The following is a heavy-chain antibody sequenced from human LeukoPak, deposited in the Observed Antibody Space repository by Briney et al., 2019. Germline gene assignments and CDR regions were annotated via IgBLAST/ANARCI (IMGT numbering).Heavy chain of an antibody. J-gene: IGHJ6*02. CDR1: GGTFIIYA. V-gene: IGHV1-69*13. Sequence: GASVTVSCTASGGTFIIYAISWVRQAPGQGLEWMGGIIPIFGTTNYAQKFQGRVTITADESTSTAYMELSSLRSEDTAVYYCARDFDIVVVPAAIIYYGMDVWGQGTTVTVSS. CDR2: IIPIFGTT. CDR3: ARDFDIVVVPAAIIYYGMDV. D-gene: IGHD2-2*02.